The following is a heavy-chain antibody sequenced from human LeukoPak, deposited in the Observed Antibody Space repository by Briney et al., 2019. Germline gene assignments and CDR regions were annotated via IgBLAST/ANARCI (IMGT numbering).Heavy chain of an antibody. CDR3: ARGGVVPAAISYYYYMDV. CDR1: GFTFSSYA. V-gene: IGHV3-30-3*01. Sequence: PGRSLRLSCAASGFTFSSYAMHWVRQAPGKGLEWVAVISYDGSNKYYADSVKGRFTISRDNAKNSLYLQMNSLRAEDTAVYYCARGGVVPAAISYYYYMDVWGKGTTVTVSS. CDR2: ISYDGSNK. D-gene: IGHD2-2*01. J-gene: IGHJ6*03.